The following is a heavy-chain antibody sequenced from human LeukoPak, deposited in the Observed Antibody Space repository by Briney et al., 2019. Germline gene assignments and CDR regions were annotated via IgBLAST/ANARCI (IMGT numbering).Heavy chain of an antibody. D-gene: IGHD1-1*01. CDR3: ARETNWLLFSYFDY. Sequence: GGSLRLSCAASGFTFSSYGMHWVRQAPGKGLEWVAFIRYDGSNKYYADSVKGRFTISRDNSKDTLYLQMNSLRAEDTAIYYCARETNWLLFSYFDYWGQGTLVTVSS. CDR1: GFTFSSYG. J-gene: IGHJ4*02. V-gene: IGHV3-30*02. CDR2: IRYDGSNK.